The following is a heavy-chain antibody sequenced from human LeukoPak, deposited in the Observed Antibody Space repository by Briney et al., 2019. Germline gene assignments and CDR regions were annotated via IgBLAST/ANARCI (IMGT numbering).Heavy chain of an antibody. Sequence: PSETLSLTCTVSGGSISSGGYYWSWIRQHPGKGLEWIGYIYYSGSTYYNPSLKSRVTISVDTSKNQFSLKLSSVTAADTAVYYCARATPESGSYLGWYLDLWGRGTLVTVSS. J-gene: IGHJ2*01. CDR2: IYYSGST. CDR1: GGSISSGGYY. D-gene: IGHD1-26*01. CDR3: ARATPESGSYLGWYLDL. V-gene: IGHV4-31*03.